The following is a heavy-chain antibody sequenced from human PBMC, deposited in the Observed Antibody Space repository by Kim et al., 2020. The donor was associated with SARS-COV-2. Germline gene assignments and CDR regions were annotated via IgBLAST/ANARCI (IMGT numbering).Heavy chain of an antibody. CDR2: ISYDGSNK. D-gene: IGHD3-9*01. V-gene: IGHV3-30*04. Sequence: GGSLRLSCAASGFTFSSYAMHWVRQAPGKGLEWVAVISYDGSNKYYADSVKGRFTISRDNSKNTLYLQMNSLRAEDTAVYYCARGDYDILTGYPFDLWGR. CDR1: GFTFSSYA. CDR3: ARGDYDILTGYPFDL. J-gene: IGHJ2*01.